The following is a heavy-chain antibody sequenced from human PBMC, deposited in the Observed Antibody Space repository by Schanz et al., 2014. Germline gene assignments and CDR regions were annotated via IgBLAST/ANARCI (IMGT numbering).Heavy chain of an antibody. D-gene: IGHD6-13*01. V-gene: IGHV1-18*01. J-gene: IGHJ4*02. CDR1: GYAFTTYG. Sequence: QVQLVQSGAEVKKPGASVRVSCKVSGYAFTTYGISWVRQAPGQGLEWVGWISPYTGNTHYFDKMEGRVTMTTDTSTSTVYMELSSLRSEDTAVYYCARDGVDAAAGGNYWGQGTLVTVSS. CDR3: ARDGVDAAAGGNY. CDR2: ISPYTGNT.